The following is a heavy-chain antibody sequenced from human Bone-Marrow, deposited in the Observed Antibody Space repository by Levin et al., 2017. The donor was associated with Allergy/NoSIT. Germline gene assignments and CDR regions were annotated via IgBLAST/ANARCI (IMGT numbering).Heavy chain of an antibody. CDR3: ARDDNVYASAYYDVFDF. V-gene: IGHV3-7*01. J-gene: IGHJ3*01. CDR1: GFMFSSYW. CDR2: IKEDGGEK. Sequence: RGESLKISCAASGFMFSSYWMTWIRQAPGKGLEWVANIKEDGGEKNYADSVKGRFTISRDNTENSLYLQMISLSAEDTAVYYCARDDNVYASAYYDVFDFWGQGTMVTVSS. D-gene: IGHD2/OR15-2a*01.